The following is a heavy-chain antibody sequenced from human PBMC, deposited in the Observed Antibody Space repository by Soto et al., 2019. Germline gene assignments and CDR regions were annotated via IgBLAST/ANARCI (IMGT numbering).Heavy chain of an antibody. J-gene: IGHJ4*02. CDR1: GYTFTSYY. Sequence: QVQLVQSGAEVKKPGASVKVSCKASGYTFTSYYMHWVRQAPGQGLEWMGIINPSGGSTSYAQKFQGRVTMTRDTSTSTVYMELSSLRSEDTAVYYCARNYYDSSGYYHSIDYWGQGTLVTVSS. CDR2: INPSGGST. D-gene: IGHD3-22*01. CDR3: ARNYYDSSGYYHSIDY. V-gene: IGHV1-46*01.